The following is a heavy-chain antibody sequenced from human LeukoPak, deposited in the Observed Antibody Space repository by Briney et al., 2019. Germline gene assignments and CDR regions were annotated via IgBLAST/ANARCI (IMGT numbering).Heavy chain of an antibody. CDR2: IYPNSGGT. D-gene: IGHD6-6*01. CDR1: GYTFTGYY. J-gene: IGHJ4*02. CDR3: ARGPEYSSSSHDY. Sequence: ASVKLSCKASGYTFTGYYMHWVRQAPGQGLGWMGWIYPNSGGTKYAQKFQGRVTMTRATSISTAYMELSRPTSDDTAVYYFARGPEYSSSSHDYWGQGTLVTVSS. V-gene: IGHV1-2*02.